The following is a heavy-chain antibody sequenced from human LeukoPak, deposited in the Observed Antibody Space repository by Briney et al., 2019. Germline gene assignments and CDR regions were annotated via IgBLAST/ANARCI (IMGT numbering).Heavy chain of an antibody. D-gene: IGHD6-19*01. Sequence: GGSLRLSCAASGFTFSSYGMHWVRQAPGKGLEWVAVIWYDGSQKYYADSVKGRFTISRHNFENTLYLQMNNLRAEDTAVYYCARVGVGTVAGNYFDDWGQGTLVTVSP. CDR2: IWYDGSQK. J-gene: IGHJ4*02. CDR1: GFTFSSYG. V-gene: IGHV3-33*01. CDR3: ARVGVGTVAGNYFDD.